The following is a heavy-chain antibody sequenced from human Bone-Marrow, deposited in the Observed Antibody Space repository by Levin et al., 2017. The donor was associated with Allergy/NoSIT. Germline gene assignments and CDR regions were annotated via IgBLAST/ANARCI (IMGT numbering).Heavy chain of an antibody. D-gene: IGHD4-17*01. CDR3: ARGPTDYGDYVEFWYYMDV. CDR1: GFTFSSYS. CDR2: ISSSSSYI. V-gene: IGHV3-21*01. Sequence: GESLKISCAASGFTFSSYSMNWVRQAPGKGLEWVSSISSSSSYIYYADSVKGRFTISRDNAKNSLYLQMNSLRAEDTAVYYCARGPTDYGDYVEFWYYMDVWGKGTTVTVSS. J-gene: IGHJ6*03.